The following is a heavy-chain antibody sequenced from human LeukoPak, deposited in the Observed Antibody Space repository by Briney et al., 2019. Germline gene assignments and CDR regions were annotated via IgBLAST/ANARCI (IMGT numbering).Heavy chain of an antibody. CDR3: ARSYYYVSSGYYFDI. Sequence: GGSLRLSCAASGFSFSSYGLIWFRQAPGKGLEWVSYISSSSSTIYYADSVKGRFTISRDNAKNSLYLQMNSLRDEDTAVYYCARSYYYVSSGYYFDIWGQGTMVTVSS. CDR2: ISSSSSTI. CDR1: GFSFSSYG. D-gene: IGHD3-22*01. V-gene: IGHV3-48*02. J-gene: IGHJ3*02.